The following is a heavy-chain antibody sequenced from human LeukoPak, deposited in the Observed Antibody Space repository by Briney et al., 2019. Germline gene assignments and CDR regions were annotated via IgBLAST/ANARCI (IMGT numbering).Heavy chain of an antibody. CDR2: ISSSGSTI. CDR3: ARVVLPYYYDSSGGGAFDI. J-gene: IGHJ3*02. D-gene: IGHD3-22*01. CDR1: GFTFSSYA. Sequence: GGSLRVSCAASGFTFSSYAMSWVRQAPGKGLEWVSYISSSGSTIYYADSVKGRFTISRDNAKNSLYLQMNSLRAEDTAVYYCARVVLPYYYDSSGGGAFDIWGQGTMVTVSS. V-gene: IGHV3-48*04.